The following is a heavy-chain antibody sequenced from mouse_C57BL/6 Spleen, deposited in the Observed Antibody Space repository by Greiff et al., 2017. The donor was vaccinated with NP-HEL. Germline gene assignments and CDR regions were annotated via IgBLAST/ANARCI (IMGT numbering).Heavy chain of an antibody. V-gene: IGHV3-1*01. J-gene: IGHJ4*01. CDR3: ARGYAMDH. D-gene: IGHD3-1*01. CDR2: ISYSGST. Sequence: EVQLVESGPGMVKPSQSLSLTCTVTGYSITSGYDWHWIRHFPGNKLEWMGYISYSGSTNYNPSLKSRISITHDTSTNPFFLTLNSGTTEDTATYYCARGYAMDHWGQGTTVTVSS. CDR1: GYSITSGYD.